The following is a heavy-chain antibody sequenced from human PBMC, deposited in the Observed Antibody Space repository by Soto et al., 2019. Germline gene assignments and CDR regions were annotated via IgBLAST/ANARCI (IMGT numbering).Heavy chain of an antibody. D-gene: IGHD6-13*01. J-gene: IGHJ4*02. V-gene: IGHV4-59*12. CDR3: ARYRREAVAGYTLDN. CDR2: FYNSGST. CDR1: GGSISSNY. Sequence: SETLSLTCTVSGGSISSNYWTWIRQPPGKGLEWIGYFYNSGSTNYNPSLKSRVTISEDTSKSQFSLQVNSMTAADTAVYSCARYRREAVAGYTLDNWGQGILVTVSS.